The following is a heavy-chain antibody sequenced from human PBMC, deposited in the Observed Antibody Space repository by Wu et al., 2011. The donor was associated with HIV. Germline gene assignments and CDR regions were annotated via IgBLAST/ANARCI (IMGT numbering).Heavy chain of an antibody. Sequence: VKKPGASVKVYLQGIWIHLHTYYMHWVRQAPGQGLAWMGMIDPNGGSTSYAQKFQGRITMTRDTSTSTVYMELSSLRSEDTAVYYCARWDRSSSWYKGYFDYWGQGTLVTVSS. V-gene: IGHV1-46*01. D-gene: IGHD6-13*01. CDR3: ARWDRSSSWYKGYFDY. CDR2: IDPNGGST. CDR1: IHLHTYY. J-gene: IGHJ4*02.